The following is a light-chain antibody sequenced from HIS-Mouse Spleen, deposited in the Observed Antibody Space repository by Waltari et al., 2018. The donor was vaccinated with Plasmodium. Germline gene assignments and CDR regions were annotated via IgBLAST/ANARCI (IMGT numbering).Light chain of an antibody. CDR2: DDS. V-gene: IGLV3-21*02. CDR3: QVWDSSSDHYV. J-gene: IGLJ1*01. CDR1: NIGSKS. Sequence: SYVLTQPPSVSVAPGQTARITCGGNNIGSKSVHWYQQKPGQAPVLVVYDDSDRPSGITERFSGSNSGNTATLTISRVEAWDEADYYCQVWDSSSDHYVFGTGTKVTVL.